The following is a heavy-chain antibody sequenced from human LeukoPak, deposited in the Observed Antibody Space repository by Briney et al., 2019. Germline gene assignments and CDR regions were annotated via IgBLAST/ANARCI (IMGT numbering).Heavy chain of an antibody. Sequence: GESLKISCKASGYRFTNYWIGWVRQMPGKGLEWMTIIYPGDSETRYSPSLQGQVTISADKSIGTTYLQWSSLKASDTAMYYCARALRTGQGDYVPVLWGQGTLVTVSS. CDR2: IYPGDSET. CDR1: GYRFTNYW. CDR3: ARALRTGQGDYVPVL. J-gene: IGHJ4*02. D-gene: IGHD3-16*01. V-gene: IGHV5-51*01.